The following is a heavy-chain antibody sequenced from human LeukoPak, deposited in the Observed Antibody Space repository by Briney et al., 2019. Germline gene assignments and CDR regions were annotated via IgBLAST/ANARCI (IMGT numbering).Heavy chain of an antibody. CDR1: GGSFSGYY. J-gene: IGHJ6*03. D-gene: IGHD2-21*02. CDR3: ARDRAYCGGDCYQSGVYYYYYYMDV. V-gene: IGHV4-34*01. Sequence: PSETLSLTCAVYGGSFSGYYWSWIRQPPGKGLEWIGEINHSGSTNYNPSLKSRVTISVDTSKNQFSLKLSSVTAADTAVYYCARDRAYCGGDCYQSGVYYYYYYMDVWGKGTTVTISS. CDR2: INHSGST.